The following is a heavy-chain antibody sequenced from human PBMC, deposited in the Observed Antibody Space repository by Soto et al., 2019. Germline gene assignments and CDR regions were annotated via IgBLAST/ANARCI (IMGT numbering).Heavy chain of an antibody. CDR2: TYYRSKWYN. CDR1: GDRLFSNSAA. CDR3: VRVSYGAFDFSGMDV. Sequence: PSQTLSLTCAISGDRLFSNSAAWNWIRQSPSRGLEWLGRTYYRSKWYNDYAVSVRGRISINPDTPKNQFSLQLNSVTPEDTAVYYCVRVSYGAFDFSGMDVWGQGATVTVSS. V-gene: IGHV6-1*01. D-gene: IGHD5-18*01. J-gene: IGHJ6*02.